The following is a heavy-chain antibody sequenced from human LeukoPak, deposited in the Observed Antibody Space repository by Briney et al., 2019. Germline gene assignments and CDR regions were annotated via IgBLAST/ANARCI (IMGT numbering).Heavy chain of an antibody. CDR2: INHSGST. D-gene: IGHD3-22*01. J-gene: IGHJ4*02. Sequence: PSETLSLTCAVYGGSFSGYYWSWIRQPPGKGLEWIGEINHSGSTYYNPSLKSRVTISVDRSKNQFSLKLSSVTAADTAVYYCARGSSYYYDSSGYYVDYWGQGTLVTVSS. CDR1: GGSFSGYY. CDR3: ARGSSYYYDSSGYYVDY. V-gene: IGHV4-34*01.